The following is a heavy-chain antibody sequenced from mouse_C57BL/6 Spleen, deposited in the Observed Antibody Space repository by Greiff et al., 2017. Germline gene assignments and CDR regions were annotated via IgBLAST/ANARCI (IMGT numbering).Heavy chain of an antibody. V-gene: IGHV2-2*01. J-gene: IGHJ3*01. CDR3: AGNEDYGSSPLAY. D-gene: IGHD1-1*01. CDR1: GFSLTSYG. Sequence: VQLKQSGPGLVQPSQSLSISCTVSGFSLTSYGVHWVRQSPGKGLEWLGVIWSGGSTAYNAPFISRLSISKDNSTSQVFYKMNSLQADDTAILYCAGNEDYGSSPLAYWGQGTLVTVSA. CDR2: IWSGGST.